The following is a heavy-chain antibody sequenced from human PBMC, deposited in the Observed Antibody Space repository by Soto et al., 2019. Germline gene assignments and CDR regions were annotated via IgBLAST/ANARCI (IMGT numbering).Heavy chain of an antibody. V-gene: IGHV3-21*01. D-gene: IGHD4-17*01. CDR2: ISSSSSYI. CDR1: GFTFSSYS. Sequence: EVQLVESGGGLVKPGGSLRLSCAASGFTFSSYSMNWVRQAPGKGLEWVSSISSSSSYIYYADSVKGRFTIPRDNAKNSLYLQMNSLRAEDTAVYYCAALPTVTRVGNAFDIWGQGTMVTVSS. J-gene: IGHJ3*02. CDR3: AALPTVTRVGNAFDI.